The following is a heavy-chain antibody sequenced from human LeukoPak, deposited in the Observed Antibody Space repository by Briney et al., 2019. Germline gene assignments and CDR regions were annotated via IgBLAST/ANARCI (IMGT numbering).Heavy chain of an antibody. D-gene: IGHD3-3*02. CDR1: GGSISSDY. CDR3: ARVSIVYGMDV. J-gene: IGHJ6*02. V-gene: IGHV4-59*01. CDR2: MYHSGST. Sequence: SETLSLTCSVSGGSISSDYWSWLRQPPGKGLEWIGYMYHSGSTNYNPSLKSRVTISLATSEKQFSLKLSSVTAADTAVYYCARVSIVYGMDVWGQGTTVTVSS.